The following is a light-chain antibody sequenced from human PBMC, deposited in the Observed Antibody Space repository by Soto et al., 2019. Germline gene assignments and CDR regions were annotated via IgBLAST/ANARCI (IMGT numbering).Light chain of an antibody. CDR3: GTWDSSLSAVWV. CDR2: ENN. V-gene: IGLV1-51*02. J-gene: IGLJ3*02. Sequence: QSVLTQPPSVSAAPGQKVTISCSGSSSNTGNNYVSWYQQLPGTAPKLLIYENNKRPSGIPDRFSGSKSGTSATLGITGLQTGDEADYYCGTWDSSLSAVWVFGGGTKLTVL. CDR1: SSNTGNNY.